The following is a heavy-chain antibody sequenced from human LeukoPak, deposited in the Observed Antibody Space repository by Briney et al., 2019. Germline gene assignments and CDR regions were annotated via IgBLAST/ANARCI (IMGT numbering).Heavy chain of an antibody. CDR1: GFTFTDYY. CDR2: IIPNNGDT. D-gene: IGHD6-19*01. Sequence: VASVKVSCKAPGFTFTDYYIHWVRQAPGQGLEWMGRIIPNNGDTNYAQNFQGRVTMTRDTSISTAYMELSSLRSDDTAVYYCARGSWLAKGGFFDYWGQGTLVTVSS. V-gene: IGHV1-2*06. J-gene: IGHJ4*02. CDR3: ARGSWLAKGGFFDY.